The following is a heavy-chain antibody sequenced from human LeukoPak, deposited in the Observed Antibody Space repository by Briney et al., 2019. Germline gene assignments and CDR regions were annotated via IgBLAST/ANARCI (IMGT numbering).Heavy chain of an antibody. CDR3: ARSSGGDY. J-gene: IGHJ4*02. CDR1: GFTFSAFS. D-gene: IGHD3-22*01. CDR2: ISSSSTTI. Sequence: PGGSLRLSCAASGFTFSAFSMSWVRQAPGKGLEWLSYISSSSTTIHSADSVKGRFTISRDHARNSLYLQMNSLRDEDTAVYYCARSSGGDYWGQGTLVTVSA. V-gene: IGHV3-48*02.